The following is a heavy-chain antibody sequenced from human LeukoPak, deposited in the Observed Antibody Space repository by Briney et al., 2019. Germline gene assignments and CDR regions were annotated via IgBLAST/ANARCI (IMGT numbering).Heavy chain of an antibody. Sequence: SETLSLTCTVSGGSFVSYYWSWIRQPPGKGLEWIGYSYYSGTTNYNPSLKRRVTISVDTSKNQFSLRLNSVTAADTAVYYCARVRGGTGWDIGYWGQGTLVTVSS. CDR1: GGSFVSYY. CDR3: ARVRGGTGWDIGY. J-gene: IGHJ4*02. D-gene: IGHD6-19*01. CDR2: SYYSGTT. V-gene: IGHV4-59*01.